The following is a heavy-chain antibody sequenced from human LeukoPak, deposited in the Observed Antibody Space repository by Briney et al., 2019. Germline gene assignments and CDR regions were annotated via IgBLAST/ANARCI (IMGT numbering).Heavy chain of an antibody. CDR3: ASLTPDMIFGVADDY. D-gene: IGHD3/OR15-3a*01. CDR1: GFTFSSYS. CDR2: ISSSSSTI. Sequence: GGSLRLSCAASGFTFSSYSMNWVRQAPGKGLEWVSYISSSSSTIYYADSVKGRFTISRDNAKNSLYLQMNSLRAEDTAVYYCASLTPDMIFGVADDYWGQGTLVTVSS. V-gene: IGHV3-48*01. J-gene: IGHJ4*02.